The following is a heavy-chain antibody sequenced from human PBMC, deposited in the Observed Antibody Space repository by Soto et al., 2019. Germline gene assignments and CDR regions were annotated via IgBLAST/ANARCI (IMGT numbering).Heavy chain of an antibody. CDR1: GFTFSNTY. D-gene: IGHD2-21*01. Sequence: EVQLVESGGGLVKPGGSLRLSCAASGFTFSNTYMNWVRQAPGKGLEWVGRIKSKTDGGTTDYAAPVKGRLTISRDDSKNTLYLQMNSLKTEDTAVYYCSTHIAMKTQTGYYFDYWGQGTLVTVSS. CDR2: IKSKTDGGTT. CDR3: STHIAMKTQTGYYFDY. J-gene: IGHJ4*02. V-gene: IGHV3-15*07.